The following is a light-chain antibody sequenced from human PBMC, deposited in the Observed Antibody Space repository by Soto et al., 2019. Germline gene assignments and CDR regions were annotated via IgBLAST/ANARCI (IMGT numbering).Light chain of an antibody. Sequence: QAVVTQEPSLTVSPGGTVTLTCGSSTVAVTSSHYPYWFQQKPGQAPRTLIYEISNKYSWTPARFSGSLLGGKAALTLSGAQPEDEAEYYCLLSYSGASMFGGGTKLTVL. J-gene: IGLJ3*02. V-gene: IGLV7-46*01. CDR3: LLSYSGASM. CDR2: EIS. CDR1: TVAVTSSHY.